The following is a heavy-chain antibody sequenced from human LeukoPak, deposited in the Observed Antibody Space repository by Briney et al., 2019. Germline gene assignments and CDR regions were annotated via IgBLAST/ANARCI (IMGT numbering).Heavy chain of an antibody. V-gene: IGHV4-39*07. J-gene: IGHJ4*02. D-gene: IGHD5-18*01. CDR2: IYYSGST. Sequence: SETLSLTCTVSGGSISSSSYYWGWIRQPPGKGLEWIGSIYYSGSTYYNPSLKSRVTISVDTSKNQFSLKLSSVTAADTAVYYCASSQGDTAIASQVRDYFDYWGQGTLVTVSS. CDR3: ASSQGDTAIASQVRDYFDY. CDR1: GGSISSSSYY.